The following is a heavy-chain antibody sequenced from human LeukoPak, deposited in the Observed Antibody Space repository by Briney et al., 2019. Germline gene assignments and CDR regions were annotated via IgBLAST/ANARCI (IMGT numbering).Heavy chain of an antibody. Sequence: SGPTLVNPTQTLTLTCTFSGFSLSTSGMCASWIRQPPGKALEWLARIDWDDDKYYSTSLKTRLTISKDTSKNQVVLTMTNMDPVDTATYYCARSTAVTSYYYYYYMDVWGKGTTVTVSS. V-gene: IGHV2-70*11. J-gene: IGHJ6*03. CDR3: ARSTAVTSYYYYYYMDV. CDR1: GFSLSTSGMC. CDR2: IDWDDDK. D-gene: IGHD4-17*01.